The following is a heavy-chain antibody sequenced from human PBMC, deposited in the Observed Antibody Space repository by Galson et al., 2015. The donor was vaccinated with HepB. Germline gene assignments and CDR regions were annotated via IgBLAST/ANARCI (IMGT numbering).Heavy chain of an antibody. D-gene: IGHD3-22*01. CDR2: INPNSGGT. V-gene: IGHV1-2*02. CDR3: ARETYYYDITGWFDP. CDR1: GYTFTGYY. J-gene: IGHJ5*02. Sequence: SVKVSCKASGYTFTGYYMHWVRQAPGQGLEWMGWINPNSGGTNYAQKFQGRVTMTRDTSISTAYMELSRLRSDDTAVYYCARETYYYDITGWFDPWGQGTLVTVSS.